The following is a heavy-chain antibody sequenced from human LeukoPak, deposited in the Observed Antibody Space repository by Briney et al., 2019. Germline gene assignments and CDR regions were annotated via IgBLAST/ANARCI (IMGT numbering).Heavy chain of an antibody. J-gene: IGHJ4*02. CDR2: ISAYNGNT. CDR3: ARVQGKDSSGWYS. V-gene: IGHV1-18*01. Sequence: ASVKVSCKASGYTFTSYGISWVRQAPGQGLEWMGWISAYNGNTNYAQKFQGRVTMTRNTSISTAYMELSSLRSEDTAVYYCARVQGKDSSGWYSWGQGTLVTVSS. CDR1: GYTFTSYG. D-gene: IGHD6-19*01.